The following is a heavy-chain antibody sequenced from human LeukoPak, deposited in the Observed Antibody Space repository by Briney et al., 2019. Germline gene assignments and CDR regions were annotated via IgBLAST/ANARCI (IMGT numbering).Heavy chain of an antibody. CDR1: EFTFSNYA. V-gene: IGHV3-74*01. D-gene: IGHD4-23*01. J-gene: IGHJ4*02. CDR3: ARGRPHGNDY. CDR2: IASDGSST. Sequence: PGGSLRLSCAASEFTFSNYAMNWVRQAPGKGLVWVSRIASDGSSTTYADSVKGRFSISRDNAKNTLYLQMNSLRVEDTAVYYCARGRPHGNDYWGQGTLVTVSS.